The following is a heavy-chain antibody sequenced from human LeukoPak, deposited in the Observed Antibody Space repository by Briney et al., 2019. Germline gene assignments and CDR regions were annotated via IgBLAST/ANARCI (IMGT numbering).Heavy chain of an antibody. V-gene: IGHV3-21*01. D-gene: IGHD2-2*01. Sequence: SXFNFSSXSRSGVRQAPGKGMEWVSFISRSSSDIYHADSVKGRFTISTDNANNSLYLQMNSLRAEDTAVYYCARDLPAAVDWGQGTLVTVSS. CDR3: ARDLPAAVD. CDR1: XFNFSSXS. J-gene: IGHJ4*02. CDR2: ISRSSSDI.